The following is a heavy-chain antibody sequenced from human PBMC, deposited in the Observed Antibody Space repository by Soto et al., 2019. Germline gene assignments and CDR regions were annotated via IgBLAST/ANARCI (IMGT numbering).Heavy chain of an antibody. CDR1: GFTFSSYA. CDR2: ISGSGGST. V-gene: IGHV3-23*01. CDR3: AKDLTRLQFVRYYYYGMDV. J-gene: IGHJ6*02. D-gene: IGHD4-4*01. Sequence: PGGSLRLSCAASGFTFSSYAMSWVRQAPGKGLEWVSAISGSGGSTYYADSVEGRFTISRDNSKNTLYLQMNSLRAEDTAVYYCAKDLTRLQFVRYYYYGMDVWGQGTTVTVSS.